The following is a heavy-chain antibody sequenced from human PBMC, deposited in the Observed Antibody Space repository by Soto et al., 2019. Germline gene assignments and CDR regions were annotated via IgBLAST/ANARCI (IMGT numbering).Heavy chain of an antibody. CDR1: GFTFSSYS. J-gene: IGHJ4*02. D-gene: IGHD3-10*01. V-gene: IGHV3-21*01. CDR2: ISSSSSYI. CDR3: ARGLSTMVPSY. Sequence: EVQLVESGGGLVKPGGSLRLSCAAAGFTFSSYSMNWVRQAPGKGLEWVSSISSSSSYIYYADSVKGRFTISRDNAKNSLYLQMNSLRAEDTAVYYCARGLSTMVPSYWGQGTLVTVSS.